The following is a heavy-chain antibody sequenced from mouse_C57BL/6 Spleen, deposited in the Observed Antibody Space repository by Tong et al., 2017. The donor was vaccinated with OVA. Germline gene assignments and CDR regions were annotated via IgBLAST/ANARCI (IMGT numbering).Heavy chain of an antibody. CDR2: INPGSGGT. CDR1: GYAFTNYL. V-gene: IGHV1-54*01. Sequence: VQLQESGAELVRPGTSVKVSCKASGYAFTNYLIEWVKQRPGQGLEWIGVINPGSGGTNYNEKFKGKATLTADKSSSTAYMQLSSLTSEDSAVYFCARKGGVTTVVATDYWGQGTTLTVSS. CDR3: ARKGGVTTVVATDY. D-gene: IGHD1-1*01. J-gene: IGHJ2*01.